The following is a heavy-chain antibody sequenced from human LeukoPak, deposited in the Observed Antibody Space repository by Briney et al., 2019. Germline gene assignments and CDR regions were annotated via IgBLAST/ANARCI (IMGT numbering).Heavy chain of an antibody. Sequence: GGSLRLSCAASGFTFSTYSMNWVRQAPGKGLEWVSYISSSRSTIYYADSVKGRFTISRDNAKNSLYLQMNSLRAEDTAVYYCVRDERNYDFWSGYSRLGFDYWGQGTLVTVSS. CDR2: ISSSRSTI. V-gene: IGHV3-48*01. CDR1: GFTFSTYS. CDR3: VRDERNYDFWSGYSRLGFDY. D-gene: IGHD3-3*01. J-gene: IGHJ4*02.